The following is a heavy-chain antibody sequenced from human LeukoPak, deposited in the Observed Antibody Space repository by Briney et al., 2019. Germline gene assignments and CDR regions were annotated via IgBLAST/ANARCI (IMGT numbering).Heavy chain of an antibody. D-gene: IGHD4-17*01. J-gene: IGHJ5*02. CDR1: GFTFSSYW. Sequence: GGSLRLSCAASGFTFSSYWMSWVRQAPGKGLEWVANIKQDGSEKYYVDSVKGRFTISRDNAKNSLYLQMNSLRAEDTALYYCARAPGEGWFDPWGQGTLVTVSS. CDR2: IKQDGSEK. CDR3: ARAPGEGWFDP. V-gene: IGHV3-7*01.